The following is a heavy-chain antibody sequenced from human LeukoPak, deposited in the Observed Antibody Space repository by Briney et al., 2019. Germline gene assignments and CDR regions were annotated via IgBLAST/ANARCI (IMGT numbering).Heavy chain of an antibody. Sequence: GGSLGLSCAASGFTFSSYAMSWVRQAPGKGLEWVSAISGSGGSTYCADSVKGRFTISRDNSKNTLYLQMNSLRAEDTAVYYCAKTDQYDILTGYYYFDYWGQGTLVTVSS. J-gene: IGHJ4*02. V-gene: IGHV3-23*01. D-gene: IGHD3-9*01. CDR3: AKTDQYDILTGYYYFDY. CDR1: GFTFSSYA. CDR2: ISGSGGST.